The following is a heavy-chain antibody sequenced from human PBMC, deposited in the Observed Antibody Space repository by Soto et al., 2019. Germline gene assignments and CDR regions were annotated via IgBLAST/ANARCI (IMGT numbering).Heavy chain of an antibody. CDR1: GGSISSSNW. D-gene: IGHD2-2*01. CDR2: IYHGGST. J-gene: IGHJ6*02. CDR3: ATVNCSSTSCYAGRGMDV. Sequence: PSETLSLTCAVSGGSISSSNWWSWVRQPPGKGLEWIGEIYHGGSTNYNPSLKSRVTISVDKSKNQFSLKLSSVTAADTAVYYCATVNCSSTSCYAGRGMDVWGQGTTVTVSS. V-gene: IGHV4-4*02.